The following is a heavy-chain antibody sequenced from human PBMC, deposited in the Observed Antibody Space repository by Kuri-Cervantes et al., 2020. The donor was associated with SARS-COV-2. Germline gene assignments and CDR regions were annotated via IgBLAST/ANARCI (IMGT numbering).Heavy chain of an antibody. Sequence: ASVKVSCKASGYTFTSYGISWVRQAPGQGLEWMGWISAYNGNTNYAQKLQGRVTMTTDTSTSTAYMELRSLRSDDTAVYYCARSPLTRRYSSGWTERYYYYYYMDVRGKGTTVTVSS. CDR2: ISAYNGNT. CDR1: GYTFTSYG. D-gene: IGHD6-19*01. V-gene: IGHV1-18*01. CDR3: ARSPLTRRYSSGWTERYYYYYYMDV. J-gene: IGHJ6*03.